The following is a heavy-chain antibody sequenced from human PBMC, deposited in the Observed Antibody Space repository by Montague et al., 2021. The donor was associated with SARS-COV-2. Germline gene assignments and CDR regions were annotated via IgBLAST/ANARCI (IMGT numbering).Heavy chain of an antibody. V-gene: IGHV4-38-2*02. Sequence: SETLSLTCSVSGYSISSGYSWGWIRQPPGKGLEWIGAIYHGGFTHYNPSLKSRLTMSLDTSKNQFSLRLSSVTAADTAIYYCARAYCGGDCNYLYIWFDSWGQGALVTASS. D-gene: IGHD2-21*01. CDR2: IYHGGFT. CDR1: GYSISSGYS. J-gene: IGHJ5*01. CDR3: ARAYCGGDCNYLYIWFDS.